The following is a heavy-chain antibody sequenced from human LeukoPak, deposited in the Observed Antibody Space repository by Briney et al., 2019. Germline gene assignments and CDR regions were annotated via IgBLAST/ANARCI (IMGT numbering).Heavy chain of an antibody. J-gene: IGHJ5*02. Sequence: PSGTLSLTCAVSGGSISSTNWWSWVRQPPGKGLEWIGEIYRSGTTNYKPSLKSRVTISVDTSKNQFSLKLSSVTAADTAVYYCARGEVDSGSYYVRRPFLNWFDPWGQGTLVTVSS. D-gene: IGHD1-26*01. CDR3: ARGEVDSGSYYVRRPFLNWFDP. CDR1: GGSISSTNW. V-gene: IGHV4-4*02. CDR2: IYRSGTT.